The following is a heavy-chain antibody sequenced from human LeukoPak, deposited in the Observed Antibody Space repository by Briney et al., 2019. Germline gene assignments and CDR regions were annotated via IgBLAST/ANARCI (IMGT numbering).Heavy chain of an antibody. CDR3: ARGARRGVVPAAMIGAFDI. Sequence: PSETLSLTCTVSGGSISSSSYYWGWIRQPPGKGLEWIGSIYYSGSTYYNPSLKSRVTISVDTSKNQFSLKLSSVTAADTAVYYCARGARRGVVPAAMIGAFDIWGQGTMVTVSS. D-gene: IGHD2-2*01. CDR2: IYYSGST. CDR1: GGSISSSSYY. J-gene: IGHJ3*02. V-gene: IGHV4-39*07.